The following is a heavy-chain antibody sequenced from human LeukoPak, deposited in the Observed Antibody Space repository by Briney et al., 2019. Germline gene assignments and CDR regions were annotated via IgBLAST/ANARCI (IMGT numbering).Heavy chain of an antibody. CDR3: ARDSGKWTTVVTRDAFDI. J-gene: IGHJ3*02. CDR1: GGTFSSYA. CDR2: IIPIFGTA. D-gene: IGHD4-23*01. V-gene: IGHV1-69*06. Sequence: SVKVSCKASGGTFSSYAISWVRQAPGQGLEWMGGIIPIFGTANYAQKFQGRVTITADKSTSTAYMELSSLRSEDTAVYYCARDSGKWTTVVTRDAFDIWGQGTMVTVSS.